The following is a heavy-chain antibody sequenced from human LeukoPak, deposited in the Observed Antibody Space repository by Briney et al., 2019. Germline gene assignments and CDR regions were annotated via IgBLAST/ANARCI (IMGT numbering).Heavy chain of an antibody. Sequence: SETLSLTCTVSGGSISSYYWSWIRQPPGKGLEWIGYIYYSGSTNYNPSLKSRVTISVDTSKNQFSLKLSSVTAADTAVYYCARNLMVRGVIIENDYWGQGTLVTVSS. V-gene: IGHV4-59*01. CDR2: IYYSGST. CDR3: ARNLMVRGVIIENDY. J-gene: IGHJ4*02. D-gene: IGHD3-10*01. CDR1: GGSISSYY.